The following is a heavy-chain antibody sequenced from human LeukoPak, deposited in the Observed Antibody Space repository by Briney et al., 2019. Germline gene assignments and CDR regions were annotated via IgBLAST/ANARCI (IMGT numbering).Heavy chain of an antibody. D-gene: IGHD1-26*01. CDR3: ARDPIVGAAPRQGLDY. Sequence: PGGSLRLSCAASGFTFSDYYMSWIRQAPGKGLEWVSYISSSGSTIYYADSVKGRFTISRDNAKNSLYLQMNSLGAEDTAVYYCARDPIVGAAPRQGLDYWGQGTLVTVSS. J-gene: IGHJ4*02. CDR1: GFTFSDYY. CDR2: ISSSGSTI. V-gene: IGHV3-11*01.